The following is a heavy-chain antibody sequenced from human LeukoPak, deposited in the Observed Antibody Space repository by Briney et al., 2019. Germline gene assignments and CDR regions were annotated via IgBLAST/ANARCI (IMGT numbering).Heavy chain of an antibody. CDR2: IIPIFGTA. V-gene: IGHV1-69*13. J-gene: IGHJ6*02. Sequence: SVKVSCKASGYTFTSHDINWVRQATGQGLEWMGGIIPIFGTANYAQKFQGRVTITADESTSTAYMELSSLRSEDTAVYYCASSPGYYYYGMDVWGQGTTVTVSS. CDR3: ASSPGYYYYGMDV. CDR1: GYTFTSHD.